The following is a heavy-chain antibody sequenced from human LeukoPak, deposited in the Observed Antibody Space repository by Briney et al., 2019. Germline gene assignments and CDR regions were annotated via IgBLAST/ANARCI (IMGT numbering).Heavy chain of an antibody. J-gene: IGHJ6*04. D-gene: IGHD3-10*02. CDR1: GFTFSSYT. Sequence: GGSLRLSCAASGFTFSSYTMNWVRQAPGKGLEWVSYISSSGSTIYYADSVKGRFTISRDNAKNSLYLQMNSLRAEDAAVYYCAELGITMIGGVWGKGTTVTISS. V-gene: IGHV3-48*04. CDR3: AELGITMIGGV. CDR2: ISSSGSTI.